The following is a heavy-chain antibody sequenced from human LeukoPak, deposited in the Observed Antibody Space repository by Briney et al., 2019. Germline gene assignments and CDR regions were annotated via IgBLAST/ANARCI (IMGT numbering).Heavy chain of an antibody. V-gene: IGHV3-21*01. J-gene: IGHJ4*02. CDR2: ISSSSSYI. Sequence: GGSLRLSCAASGFTFSSYSMNWVRQAPGKGLEWVSSISSSSSYIYYADSVKDRFTISRDNAKNSLYLQMNSLRAEDTAVYYCARGSTAAGSPLDYWGQGTLVTVSS. CDR1: GFTFSSYS. D-gene: IGHD6-13*01. CDR3: ARGSTAAGSPLDY.